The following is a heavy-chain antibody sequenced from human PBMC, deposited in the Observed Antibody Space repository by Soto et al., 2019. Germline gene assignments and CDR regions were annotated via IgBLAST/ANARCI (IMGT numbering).Heavy chain of an antibody. Sequence: SETLSLTCTISGGSISSYYWSWIRQPPGKGLEWIGYIYYSGSTNYNPSLKSRVTISVDTSKNQFSLKLSSVTAADTAVYYCARRRLGTGAFDIWGQGTMVTVSS. D-gene: IGHD7-27*01. J-gene: IGHJ3*02. CDR2: IYYSGST. CDR1: GGSISSYY. CDR3: ARRRLGTGAFDI. V-gene: IGHV4-59*08.